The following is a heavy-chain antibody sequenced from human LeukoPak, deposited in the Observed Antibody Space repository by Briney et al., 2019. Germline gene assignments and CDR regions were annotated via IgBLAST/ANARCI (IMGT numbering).Heavy chain of an antibody. V-gene: IGHV1-3*03. CDR1: GFTITNYA. J-gene: IGHJ4*01. CDR2: VNPGSGDT. D-gene: IGHD6-19*01. CDR3: ARDVTGDYSNAWDWQSYYFDY. Sequence: GASVKVSCKTSGFTITNYAIHWVRQAPGHRLEWMGWVNPGSGDTKCSEDFQGRLSITRDTSASTVYMALSSLTSEDMAVYYCARDVTGDYSNAWDWQSYYFDYWGHGTLVTVSS.